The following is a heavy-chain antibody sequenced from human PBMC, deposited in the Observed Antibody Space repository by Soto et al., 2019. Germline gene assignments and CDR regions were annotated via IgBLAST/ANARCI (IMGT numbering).Heavy chain of an antibody. CDR2: IYYTGTT. D-gene: IGHD3-22*01. V-gene: IGHV4-61*01. Sequence: SETLSLTCTVSGGFLSSSFFYWSWVRQPPGQRLEWIAYIYYTGTTNYNPSLASRVAMSVDTSKNQLTLNLRSLTAADTARYYCARLTTSSGCSRSDSWGQGMWVTVSS. CDR3: ARLTTSSGCSRSDS. J-gene: IGHJ4*02. CDR1: GGFLSSSFFY.